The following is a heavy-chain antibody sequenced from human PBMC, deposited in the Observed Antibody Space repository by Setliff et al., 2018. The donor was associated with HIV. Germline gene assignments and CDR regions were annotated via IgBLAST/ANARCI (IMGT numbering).Heavy chain of an antibody. CDR2: IYSNGNT. CDR1: GGSISSRSYY. Sequence: SETLSLTCTVSGGSISSRSYYWSWLRQPAGKGLEWIGRIYSNGNTDYNPSLKSRVTILVDTSKNHFSLKLTSVTAADTAVYYCATCRHRPSNWFDPWGQGTVVTVSS. CDR3: ATCRHRPSNWFDP. V-gene: IGHV4-61*10. J-gene: IGHJ5*02.